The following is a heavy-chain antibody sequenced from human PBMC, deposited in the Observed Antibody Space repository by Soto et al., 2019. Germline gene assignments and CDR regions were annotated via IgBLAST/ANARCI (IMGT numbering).Heavy chain of an antibody. D-gene: IGHD6-13*01. CDR1: GYTFTNYW. V-gene: IGHV5-10-1*01. J-gene: IGHJ6*01. CDR2: IDPRDSYT. Sequence: PGESLKISCKGSGYTFTNYWLSWVRQMPGKGLEWMGKIDPRDSYTNYSPSFQGHVTISADKSVGTAYLQWSSLTASDTAMYYCARRMRMAADAPSDYYAMDGWGQGTTVTVSS. CDR3: ARRMRMAADAPSDYYAMDG.